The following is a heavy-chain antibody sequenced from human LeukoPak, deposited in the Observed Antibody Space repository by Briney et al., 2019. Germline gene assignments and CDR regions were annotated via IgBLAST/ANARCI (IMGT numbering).Heavy chain of an antibody. CDR1: GVTFSSYR. Sequence: GGSLRLSCAASGVTFSSYRMNWVREAPGKGMECFSSIIILSTYIFYPHSLQARLTISRHTAKNSLYLQINSLRAEDTAVYYCAREGSPGALDIWGQGTMVTVSS. CDR2: IIILSTYI. D-gene: IGHD3-10*01. CDR3: AREGSPGALDI. V-gene: IGHV3-21*01. J-gene: IGHJ3*02.